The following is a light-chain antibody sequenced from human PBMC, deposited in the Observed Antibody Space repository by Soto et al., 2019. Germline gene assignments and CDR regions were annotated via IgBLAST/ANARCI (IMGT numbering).Light chain of an antibody. CDR1: SGHSSYA. Sequence: QSVLTQSPSASASLGASVKLTCTLSSGHSSYAIAWHQQQPEKGPRYLMKLNSDGSHSKGDGIPDRFSGSSSGAERYLTISSLQSEDEADYYCQTWGTGIWVFGVGTKLTVL. V-gene: IGLV4-69*01. J-gene: IGLJ3*02. CDR3: QTWGTGIWV. CDR2: LNSDGSH.